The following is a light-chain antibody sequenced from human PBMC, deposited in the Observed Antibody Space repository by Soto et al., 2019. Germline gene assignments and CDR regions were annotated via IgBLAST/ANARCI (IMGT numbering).Light chain of an antibody. CDR3: QQRSSWPPT. J-gene: IGKJ4*01. CDR1: QSISIY. CDR2: DAS. V-gene: IGKV3-11*01. Sequence: LLTQSPATLSLSPGERVTLSCRASQSISIYLAWYQQKPDQASRLLIYDASNRATGTPARFSGSGSGTDFTLTISSLEPEDFALYFCQQRSSWPPTFGGGTKVDIK.